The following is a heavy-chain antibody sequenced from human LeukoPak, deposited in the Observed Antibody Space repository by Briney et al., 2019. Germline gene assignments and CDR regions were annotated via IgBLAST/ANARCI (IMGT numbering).Heavy chain of an antibody. CDR1: GGSFSDYY. CDR2: INHSGST. D-gene: IGHD6-19*01. CDR3: STAFTGWLYFDF. J-gene: IGHJ4*02. Sequence: PSETLSLTCAVYGGSFSDYYWSWIRQPPGKGLEWIGEINHSGSTNYNPSLKSRVTIPVDTSKNQFSLRLSSVTAADTAVYYCSTAFTGWLYFDFWGQGTLVTVSS. V-gene: IGHV4-34*01.